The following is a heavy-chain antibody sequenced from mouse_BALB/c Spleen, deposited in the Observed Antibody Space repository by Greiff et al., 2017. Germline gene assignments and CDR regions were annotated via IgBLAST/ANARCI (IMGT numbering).Heavy chain of an antibody. Sequence: EVKLMESGGDLVKPGGSLKLSCAASGFTFSSYGMSWVRQTPDKRLEWVATISSGGSYTYYPDSVKGRFTISRDNAKNTLYLQMSSLKSEDTAMYYCARQGGYDGYPLDYWGQGTSVTVSS. CDR2: ISSGGSYT. J-gene: IGHJ4*01. CDR1: GFTFSSYG. V-gene: IGHV5-6*01. D-gene: IGHD2-3*01. CDR3: ARQGGYDGYPLDY.